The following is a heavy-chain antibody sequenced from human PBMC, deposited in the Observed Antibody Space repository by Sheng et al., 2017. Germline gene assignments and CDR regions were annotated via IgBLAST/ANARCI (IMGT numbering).Heavy chain of an antibody. CDR1: EFSFRDYE. J-gene: IGHJ3*02. Sequence: VQLVSSGGGLIQPGGSLRVSCEASEFSFRDYEMNWVRQAPGKGLEWLGLISHDGVNKYYADSAKGRFTISRDNSKNTLYLQVNSLRAEDTSVYYCAREGANYDAFDIWGQGTVVTVSS. V-gene: IGHV3-30*01. D-gene: IGHD1-7*01. CDR3: AREGANYDAFDI. CDR2: ISHDGVNK.